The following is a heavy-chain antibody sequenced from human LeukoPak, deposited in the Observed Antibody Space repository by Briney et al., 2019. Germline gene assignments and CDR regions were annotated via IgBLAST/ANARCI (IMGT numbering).Heavy chain of an antibody. Sequence: PSETLSLTCTVSGGSISSYYWSWIRQPPGKGLEWIGYIYYSGTTYYNPSLKSRVTISVDRSKNQFSLKLSSVTAADTAVYYCARWGDWGYFDYWGQGTLVTVSS. D-gene: IGHD7-27*01. CDR3: ARWGDWGYFDY. J-gene: IGHJ4*02. V-gene: IGHV4-59*12. CDR2: IYYSGTT. CDR1: GGSISSYY.